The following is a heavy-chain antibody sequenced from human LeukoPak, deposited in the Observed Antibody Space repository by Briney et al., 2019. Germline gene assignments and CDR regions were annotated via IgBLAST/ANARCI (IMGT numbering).Heavy chain of an antibody. CDR2: ISTSNGNT. V-gene: IGHV1-18*01. Sequence: ASAKVSCKASGYTFTSYGISWVRLAPGQGLEWMGWISTSNGNTNYAQKLQGRVTMTTDTASSTAYMELRSLRSDDTAVYYCARERGRLVIDYFDYWGQGTLVTVSS. CDR3: ARERGRLVIDYFDY. D-gene: IGHD2-21*01. CDR1: GYTFTSYG. J-gene: IGHJ4*02.